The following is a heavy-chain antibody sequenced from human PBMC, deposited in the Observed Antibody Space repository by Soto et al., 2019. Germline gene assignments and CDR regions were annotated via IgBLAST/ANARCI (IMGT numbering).Heavy chain of an antibody. V-gene: IGHV1-69*13. CDR3: ARDRGYCSSTSCYSGYYYYGMDV. CDR1: GGTFSSYA. J-gene: IGHJ6*02. D-gene: IGHD2-2*03. CDR2: IIPIFGTA. Sequence: SVKVSCKASGGTFSSYAISGVRQAPGQGLEWMGGIIPIFGTANYAQKFQGRVTITADESTSTAYMELSSLRSEDTAVYYCARDRGYCSSTSCYSGYYYYGMDVWGQGTTVTVSS.